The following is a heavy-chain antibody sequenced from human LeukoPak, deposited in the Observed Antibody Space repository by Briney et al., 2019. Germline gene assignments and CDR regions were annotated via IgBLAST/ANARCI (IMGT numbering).Heavy chain of an antibody. CDR3: AREVANGASYSSAWSV. J-gene: IGHJ6*02. Sequence: GGSLRLSCAASGFTVNSNYMYWVRQAPGKGLEWLSVIYTDDQTYYADAVKGRFIVSRDISKNTLYLQVNNVTAGDTAIYYCAREVANGASYSSAWSVWGQGTTVSVSS. CDR1: GFTVNSNY. D-gene: IGHD6-19*01. V-gene: IGHV3-53*01. CDR2: IYTDDQT.